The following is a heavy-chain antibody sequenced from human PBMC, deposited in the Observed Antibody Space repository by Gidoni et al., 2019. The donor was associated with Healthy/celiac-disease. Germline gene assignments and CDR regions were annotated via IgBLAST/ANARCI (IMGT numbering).Heavy chain of an antibody. J-gene: IGHJ6*02. V-gene: IGHV3-48*03. CDR1: GFTFSSYE. CDR2: ISSSGSTI. D-gene: IGHD3-16*01. CDR3: ARGPRQGLGGGMDV. Sequence: EVQLVESGGGLVQPGGSLRLSCAASGFTFSSYEMNWVRQAPGKGLEWVSYISSSGSTIYYADSVKGRFTISRDNAKNSLYLQMNSLRAEDTAVYYCARGPRQGLGGGMDVWGQGTTVTVSS.